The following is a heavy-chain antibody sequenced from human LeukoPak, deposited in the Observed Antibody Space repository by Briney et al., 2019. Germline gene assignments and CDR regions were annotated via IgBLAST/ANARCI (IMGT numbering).Heavy chain of an antibody. D-gene: IGHD4-11*01. V-gene: IGHV3-48*02. J-gene: IGHJ4*02. Sequence: GGSLRLSCEASGFTFSSYAMSWVRQAPVRGLEWVAIVTNNGGATYYADSVKGRFTISRDNAKNSLYLQMNSLRDEDTAVYYCARDLISGHYTFDYWGQGTLVTVSS. CDR2: VTNNGGAT. CDR1: GFTFSSYA. CDR3: ARDLISGHYTFDY.